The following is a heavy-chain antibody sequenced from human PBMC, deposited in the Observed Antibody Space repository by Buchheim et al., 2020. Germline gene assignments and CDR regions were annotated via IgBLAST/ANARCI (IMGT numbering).Heavy chain of an antibody. CDR3: AKDRECTTYCYACMDV. D-gene: IGHD2-15*01. J-gene: IGHJ6*02. CDR1: GFTFSSST. CDR2: ISGTSSRT. V-gene: IGHV3-23*04. Sequence: EVQLVESGGGLVQSGGSLRLSCVASGFTFSSSTMIWVRQAPGKGLEWVSSISGTSSRTYYADSVKGRFTISRDNSKNKLYLQMNSLRAEDTAVYYCAKDRECTTYCYACMDVWGQGT.